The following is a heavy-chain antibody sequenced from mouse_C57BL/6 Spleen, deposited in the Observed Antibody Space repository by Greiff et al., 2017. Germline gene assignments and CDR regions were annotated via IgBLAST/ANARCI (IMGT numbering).Heavy chain of an antibody. CDR2: IYPGDGDT. J-gene: IGHJ4*01. D-gene: IGHD1-1*01. Sequence: QVQLQQSGAELVKPGASVKISCKASGYAFSSYWMNWVKQRPGKGLEWIGQIYPGDGDTNYNGKFKGKATLTADKSSSTAYMQLSSLTSEDSAVYFCARYGTTVVATDAMDYWGQGTSVTVSS. V-gene: IGHV1-80*01. CDR3: ARYGTTVVATDAMDY. CDR1: GYAFSSYW.